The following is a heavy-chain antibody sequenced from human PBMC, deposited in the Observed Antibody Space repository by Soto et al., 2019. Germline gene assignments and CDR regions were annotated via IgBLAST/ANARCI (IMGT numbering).Heavy chain of an antibody. J-gene: IGHJ4*02. Sequence: VKVSCKASGGTFSSYAISWVRQAPGQGLEWMGGIIPIFGTANYAQKFQGRVTITADESTSTAYMELSSLRSEDTAVYYCAREEGNYVNGRFDYWGQGTLVTVSS. V-gene: IGHV1-69*13. D-gene: IGHD4-4*01. CDR3: AREEGNYVNGRFDY. CDR2: IIPIFGTA. CDR1: GGTFSSYA.